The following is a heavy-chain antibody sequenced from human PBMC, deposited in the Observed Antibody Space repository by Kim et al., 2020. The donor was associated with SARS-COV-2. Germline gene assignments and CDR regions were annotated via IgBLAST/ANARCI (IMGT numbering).Heavy chain of an antibody. CDR1: GFTFSDYY. J-gene: IGHJ4*02. V-gene: IGHV3-11*01. Sequence: GGSLRLSCAASGFTFSDYYMSWIRQAPGKGLEWVSYISSSGSTIYYADSVKGRFTISRDNAKNSLYLQMNSLRAEDTAVYYCARDGMPQDIVVVTDSYWGYWGQGTLVTVSS. CDR2: ISSSGSTI. CDR3: ARDGMPQDIVVVTDSYWGY. D-gene: IGHD2-21*02.